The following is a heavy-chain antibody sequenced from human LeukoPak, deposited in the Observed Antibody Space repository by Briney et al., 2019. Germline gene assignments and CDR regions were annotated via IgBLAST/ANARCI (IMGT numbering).Heavy chain of an antibody. Sequence: ASVKVSCKASGYSLTNYYLHWARQAPGEGLEWMGWINPDSGDTRSAEKFQGRVTITRDPSVNTAYMELSGLSSDDTAVYYCARDRAAGGSHNWFDPWGQGTLVTVSS. D-gene: IGHD6-13*01. J-gene: IGHJ5*02. CDR3: ARDRAAGGSHNWFDP. CDR2: INPDSGDT. CDR1: GYSLTNYY. V-gene: IGHV1-2*02.